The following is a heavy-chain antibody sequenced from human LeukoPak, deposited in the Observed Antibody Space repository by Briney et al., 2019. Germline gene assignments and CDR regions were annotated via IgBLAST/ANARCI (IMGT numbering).Heavy chain of an antibody. J-gene: IGHJ4*02. D-gene: IGHD3-10*01. CDR1: GYSISSGYY. V-gene: IGHV4-38-2*02. CDR2: IFHNGST. Sequence: SETLSLTCTVSGYSISSGYYWGWVRQPPGKGLEWIGNIFHNGSTYYNPSLKSRVTISVDTSKNQFSLKLRSVTAADTAVYYCASRFPFDYWGQGTLVTVSS. CDR3: ASRFPFDY.